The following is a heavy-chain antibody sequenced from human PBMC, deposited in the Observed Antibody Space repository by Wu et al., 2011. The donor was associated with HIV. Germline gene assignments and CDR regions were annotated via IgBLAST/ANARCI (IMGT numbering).Heavy chain of an antibody. Sequence: QVQLQESGPGLVKPSETLSLTCAVSGYSISSGYYWGWIRQSPGKGLEWIGSIYHSGSTNYNPSLMSRVTISVDTSKNQFSLKLNSVTAADTALYYCARATMLRGLSPVEYYHYFMDVWGRGTPVTVSS. V-gene: IGHV4-38-2*01. CDR3: ARATMLRGLSPVEYYHYFMDV. CDR1: GYSISSGYY. J-gene: IGHJ6*03. D-gene: IGHD3-10*01. CDR2: IYHSGST.